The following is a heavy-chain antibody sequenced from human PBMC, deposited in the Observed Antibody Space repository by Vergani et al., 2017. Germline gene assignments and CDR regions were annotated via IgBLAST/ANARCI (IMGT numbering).Heavy chain of an antibody. Sequence: QVQLVESGGGVVQPGRSLRLSCAASGFTFSSYAMHWVRQAPGKGLEWVAVISYDGSNKYYADSVKGRFTISRDNSKNTLYLQMNSLRAEDTAVYYCARDVVLAASNFDYWGQGTLVTVSS. CDR1: GFTFSSYA. D-gene: IGHD2-15*01. J-gene: IGHJ4*02. CDR2: ISYDGSNK. V-gene: IGHV3-30*01. CDR3: ARDVVLAASNFDY.